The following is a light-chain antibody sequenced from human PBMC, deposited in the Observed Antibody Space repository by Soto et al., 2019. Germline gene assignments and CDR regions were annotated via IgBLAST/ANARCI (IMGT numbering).Light chain of an antibody. Sequence: QSVLTQPPSASGTPGQRVTISCSGSSSNIGSNTVNWYQQLPGTAPKLLIYSNNQRPSGVPDRSSGSKSGTSASLAISGLQSEDEADYYCAAWDDSLNGPYFGTGTKVTVL. V-gene: IGLV1-44*01. CDR2: SNN. J-gene: IGLJ1*01. CDR1: SSNIGSNT. CDR3: AAWDDSLNGPY.